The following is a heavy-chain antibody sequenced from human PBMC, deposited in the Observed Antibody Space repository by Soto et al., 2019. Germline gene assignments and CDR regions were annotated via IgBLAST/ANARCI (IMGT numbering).Heavy chain of an antibody. V-gene: IGHV3-30-3*01. D-gene: IGHD6-6*01. CDR3: ARDQGSSFNYYYYGMDV. J-gene: IGHJ6*02. CDR1: GFTFSSYA. Sequence: HPGGSLRLSGSASGFTFSSYAMHWVRQAPGKGLEWVAVISYDGSNKYYADSVKGRFTISRDNSKNTLYLQMNSLRAEDTAVYYCARDQGSSFNYYYYGMDVWGQGTTVTVSS. CDR2: ISYDGSNK.